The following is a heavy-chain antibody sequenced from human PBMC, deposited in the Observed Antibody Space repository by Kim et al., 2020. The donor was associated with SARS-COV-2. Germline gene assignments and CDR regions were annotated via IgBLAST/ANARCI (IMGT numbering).Heavy chain of an antibody. D-gene: IGHD2-2*01. CDR2: ISSNGADP. Sequence: GGSLRLSCAASGFIFDTYAMHWVRQTPGRRLEYVSAISSNGADPYYADSVKGRFIISRDNSKNTMYLQMGSLRAEDMAVYYCAREGRHCSGTACYLFYYWGQGTLVTVSS. V-gene: IGHV3-64*02. J-gene: IGHJ4*02. CDR3: AREGRHCSGTACYLFYY. CDR1: GFIFDTYA.